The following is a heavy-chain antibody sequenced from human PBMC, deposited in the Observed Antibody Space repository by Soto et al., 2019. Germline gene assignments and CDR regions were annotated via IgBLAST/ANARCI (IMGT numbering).Heavy chain of an antibody. CDR3: TRHSGNDQAGRKFDS. CDR2: ISGSGGST. D-gene: IGHD1-26*01. V-gene: IGHV3-23*01. Sequence: EVQLLESGGGLVQPGGSLRLSCAASGFTFSSYAMSWVRQAPGTGLEWVSAISGSGGSTYYADSVKGRFTISRDNSKNTLYLQMNSLGAEDTAVYYGTRHSGNDQAGRKFDSWGQGTLVTVSS. CDR1: GFTFSSYA. J-gene: IGHJ4*02.